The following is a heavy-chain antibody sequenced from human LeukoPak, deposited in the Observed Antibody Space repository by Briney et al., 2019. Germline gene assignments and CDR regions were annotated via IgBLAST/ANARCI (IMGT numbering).Heavy chain of an antibody. J-gene: IGHJ3*02. CDR1: GFTFSSYG. V-gene: IGHV3-33*01. CDR3: ARGLTTDDAFDI. Sequence: PGGSLRLSCAASGFTFSSYGMHWVRQAPGKGLEWVAVIWYDGSNKYYADSVKGRFTISRDNSKNTPYLQMNSLRAEDTAVYYCARGLTTDDAFDIWGQGTMVTVSS. D-gene: IGHD4-17*01. CDR2: IWYDGSNK.